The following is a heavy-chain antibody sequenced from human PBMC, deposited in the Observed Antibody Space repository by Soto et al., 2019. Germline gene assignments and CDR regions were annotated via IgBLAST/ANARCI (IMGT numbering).Heavy chain of an antibody. CDR3: ARLLTLVNYYYYGMDV. CDR2: IYPGDSDT. J-gene: IGHJ6*02. V-gene: IGHV5-51*01. D-gene: IGHD3-9*01. Sequence: ISCKGSGYSFTSYWIGWVRQMPGKGLEWMGIIYPGDSDTRYSPSFQGQVTISADKSISTAYLQWSSLKASDTAMYYCARLLTLVNYYYYGMDVWGQGTTVTVSS. CDR1: GYSFTSYW.